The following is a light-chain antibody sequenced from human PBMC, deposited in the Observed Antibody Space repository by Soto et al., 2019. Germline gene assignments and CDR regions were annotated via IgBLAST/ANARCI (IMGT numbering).Light chain of an antibody. CDR1: QSISRY. J-gene: IGKJ1*01. V-gene: IGKV3-20*01. CDR2: GAF. Sequence: EIVLTQSPATLSLSPGERATLSCRASQSISRYLGWYQQKPGQPPRLLIYGAFNRATGIPDRFSGGGSGTDFTLTITRLEPEDFAVYYCQQYGSSPWTFGQGTKVDIK. CDR3: QQYGSSPWT.